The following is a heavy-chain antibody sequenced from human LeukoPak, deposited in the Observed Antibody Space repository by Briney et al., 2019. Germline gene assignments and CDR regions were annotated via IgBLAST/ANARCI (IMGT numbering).Heavy chain of an antibody. Sequence: GGSLRLSCAASGFTFSSYSMNWVRQAPGKGLEWVSSISSSSSYIYYADSVKGRFTISRDNAKNSLYLQMNSLRAEDTAVYYCARFHDSSGYYYNYYYYMDVWGKGTTVTVSS. V-gene: IGHV3-21*01. CDR1: GFTFSSYS. J-gene: IGHJ6*03. CDR2: ISSSSSYI. D-gene: IGHD3-22*01. CDR3: ARFHDSSGYYYNYYYYMDV.